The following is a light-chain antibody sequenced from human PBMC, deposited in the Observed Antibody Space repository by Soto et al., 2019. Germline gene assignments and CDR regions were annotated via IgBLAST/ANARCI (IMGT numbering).Light chain of an antibody. J-gene: IGKJ1*01. V-gene: IGKV3-15*01. CDR3: QQSGDSQWT. CDR2: GAS. Sequence: EIVMTQSPATLSVSPGGRATLSCRASQSVSSNLAWYQQKPGQAPRLLIYGASTRATGFPARFSGSGSGTEFTLTISSLEPEDFAVYYCQQSGDSQWTFGQGTKVDIK. CDR1: QSVSSN.